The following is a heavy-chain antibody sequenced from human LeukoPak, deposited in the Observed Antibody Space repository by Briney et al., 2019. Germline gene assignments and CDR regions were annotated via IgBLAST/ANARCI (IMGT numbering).Heavy chain of an antibody. Sequence: SETLSLTCAVYGGSFSGYYWSWIRQPPGKGLEWIGEINHSGSTNYNPSLKRRVTISVDTSKNQFSLKLSSVTAADTAVYYCARGVSYYDFWSGYYSHWGQGTLVTVSS. V-gene: IGHV4-34*01. J-gene: IGHJ4*02. CDR1: GGSFSGYY. CDR2: INHSGST. D-gene: IGHD3-3*01. CDR3: ARGVSYYDFWSGYYSH.